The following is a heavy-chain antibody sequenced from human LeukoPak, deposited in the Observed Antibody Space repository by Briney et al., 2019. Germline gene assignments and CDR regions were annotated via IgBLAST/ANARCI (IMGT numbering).Heavy chain of an antibody. CDR3: ARDPYDFWSGYYSGWPGAKGAPFDY. CDR2: INPSGGST. CDR1: GYTFTSYY. J-gene: IGHJ4*02. Sequence: GASVKVSCKASGYTFTSYYMHWVRQAPGQGLEWMGIINPSGGSTSYAQKFQGRVTMTRDTSTSTVYMELSSLRSEDTAVYYCARDPYDFWSGYYSGWPGAKGAPFDYWGQGTLVTVSS. V-gene: IGHV1-46*01. D-gene: IGHD3-3*01.